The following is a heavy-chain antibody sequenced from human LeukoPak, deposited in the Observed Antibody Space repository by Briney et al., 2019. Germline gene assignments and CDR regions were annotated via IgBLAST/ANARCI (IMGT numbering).Heavy chain of an antibody. CDR3: AKGGASGQPTGSAFDI. V-gene: IGHV3-30*18. J-gene: IGHJ3*02. D-gene: IGHD1-26*01. CDR1: GFTFSSFV. CDR2: ISYDGSNK. Sequence: GGSLRLSCAASGFTFSSFVMHWVRQAPGKGLEWVALISYDGSNKLYADPVQGRFTISRDNSKNTVYLQMNNVRTEDTAVYYCAKGGASGQPTGSAFDIWGQGTMVTVSS.